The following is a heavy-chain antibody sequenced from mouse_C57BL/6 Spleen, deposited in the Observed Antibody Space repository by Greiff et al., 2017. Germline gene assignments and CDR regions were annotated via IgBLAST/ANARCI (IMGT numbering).Heavy chain of an antibody. CDR1: GYTFTSYW. Sequence: QVQLQQSGAELVKPGASVSMSCKASGYTFTSYWITWVKQRPGQGLEWIGDIYPGSGSTNYNEKFKSKATLTVDTSSSTAYMQHSNLTSEDSAVYYCARGDDSSYFYAMDYWGQGTSVTVSS. D-gene: IGHD1-1*01. CDR2: IYPGSGST. CDR3: ARGDDSSYFYAMDY. V-gene: IGHV1-55*01. J-gene: IGHJ4*01.